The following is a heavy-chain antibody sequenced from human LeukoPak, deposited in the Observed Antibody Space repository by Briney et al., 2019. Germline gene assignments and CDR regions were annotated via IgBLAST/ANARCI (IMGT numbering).Heavy chain of an antibody. J-gene: IGHJ6*02. Sequence: GGSLRLSCAASGFTFSSYGMHWVRQAPGKGLEWVAVIWYDGSNKYYADSVKGRFTISRDNSKNTLYLQMNSLRAEDTAVYYCARDGLTIFGVVIIRYYGMDVWGQGTTVTVSS. V-gene: IGHV3-33*01. D-gene: IGHD3-3*01. CDR1: GFTFSSYG. CDR3: ARDGLTIFGVVIIRYYGMDV. CDR2: IWYDGSNK.